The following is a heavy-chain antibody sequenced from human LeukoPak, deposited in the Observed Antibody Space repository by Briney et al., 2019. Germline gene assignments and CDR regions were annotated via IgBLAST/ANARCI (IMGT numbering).Heavy chain of an antibody. J-gene: IGHJ6*03. CDR3: ARGAGTTHYYYMDV. V-gene: IGHV1-69*13. Sequence: ASVKVSCKASGGTFSSYAISWVRQAPGQGLECMGGIIPIFGTANYAQKFQGRVTITADESTSTAYMELSSLRSEDTAVYYCARGAGTTHYYYMDVWGKGTTVTISS. CDR1: GGTFSSYA. D-gene: IGHD1-1*01. CDR2: IIPIFGTA.